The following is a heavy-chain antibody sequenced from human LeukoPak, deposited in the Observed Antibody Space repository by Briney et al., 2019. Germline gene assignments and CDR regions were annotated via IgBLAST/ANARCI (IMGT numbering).Heavy chain of an antibody. CDR2: INHSGST. V-gene: IGHV4-34*01. CDR1: GGSFSGYY. CDR3: ARGPIVVVPAATNYYYYGMDV. J-gene: IGHJ6*02. D-gene: IGHD2-2*01. Sequence: SETLSLTCAVYGGSFSGYYWSWIRQPPGKGLEWIGEINHSGSTNYNPSLKSRVTISVDTSKNQFSLKLSSVTAADTAVYYCARGPIVVVPAATNYYYYGMDVWGQGTTVTVSS.